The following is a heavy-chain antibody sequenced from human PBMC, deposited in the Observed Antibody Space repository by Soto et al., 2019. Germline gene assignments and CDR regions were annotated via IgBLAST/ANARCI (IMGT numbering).Heavy chain of an antibody. V-gene: IGHV3-64*01. CDR3: ARDGTGMGGTSDI. Sequence: EVQLVESGGGLVQPGGSLRISCAASGFTFSSYAMHWVRQAPGKGLEYVSAISSNGGSTYYANSVKGRFTISRDNSKNTLYLQMGSLRAEDMAVYYCARDGTGMGGTSDIWGQGTMVTVSS. CDR1: GFTFSSYA. J-gene: IGHJ3*02. D-gene: IGHD2-15*01. CDR2: ISSNGGST.